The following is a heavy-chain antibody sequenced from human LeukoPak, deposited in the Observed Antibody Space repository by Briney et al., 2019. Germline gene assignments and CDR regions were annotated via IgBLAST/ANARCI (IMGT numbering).Heavy chain of an antibody. CDR2: IYTSGST. D-gene: IGHD6-19*01. CDR3: ARERVQWLVRGGNWFDP. CDR1: GYSIGSGYY. Sequence: PSETLSLTCTVSGYSIGSGYYWGWIRQPPGRGLEWIGRIYTSGSTNYNPSLKSRVTMSVDTSKNQFSLKLSSVTAADTAVYYCARERVQWLVRGGNWFDPWGQGTLVTVSS. J-gene: IGHJ5*02. V-gene: IGHV4-38-2*02.